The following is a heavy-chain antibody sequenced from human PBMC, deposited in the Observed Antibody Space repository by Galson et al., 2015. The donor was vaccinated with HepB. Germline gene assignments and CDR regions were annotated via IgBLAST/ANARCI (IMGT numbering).Heavy chain of an antibody. CDR1: GFTFSSYS. D-gene: IGHD3-10*01. V-gene: IGHV3-21*01. CDR3: GSVITMVRGRPQREERSFDY. CDR2: ISSSSSYI. Sequence: SLRLSCAASGFTFSSYSMNWVRQAPGKGLEWVSSISSSSSYIYYADSVKGRFTISRDNAKNSLYLQMNSLRAEDTAVYYCGSVITMVRGRPQREERSFDYWGQGTLVTVSS. J-gene: IGHJ4*02.